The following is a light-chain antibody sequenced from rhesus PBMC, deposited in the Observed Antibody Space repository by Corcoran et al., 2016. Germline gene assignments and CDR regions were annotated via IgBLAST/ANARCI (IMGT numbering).Light chain of an antibody. V-gene: IGKV1-22*01. J-gene: IGKJ2*01. CDR3: LQYASSPVS. Sequence: DIQMTQSPSSLSASAGDKDTISWQASQGVTKWLAWYQQKPGKPPQLLNNEAPTLHSGVPSRYSGGGSGTSCTLTVTRLRPEGFATYYCLQYASSPVSFRQGTKVHIK. CDR1: QGVTKW. CDR2: EAP.